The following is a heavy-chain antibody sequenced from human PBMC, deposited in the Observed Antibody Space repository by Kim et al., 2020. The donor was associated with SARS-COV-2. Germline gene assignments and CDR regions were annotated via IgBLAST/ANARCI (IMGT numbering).Heavy chain of an antibody. CDR2: T. J-gene: IGHJ4*02. D-gene: IGHD6-13*01. Sequence: TNYSPTLKSRVTITQNTSKNHFSLKLSSVTAADTAVYYCARHERSSSFDYWRQGTLVTISS. CDR3: ARHERSSSFDY. V-gene: IGHV4-59*08.